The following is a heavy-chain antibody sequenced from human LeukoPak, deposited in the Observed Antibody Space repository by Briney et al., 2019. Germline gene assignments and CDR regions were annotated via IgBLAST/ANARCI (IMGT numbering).Heavy chain of an antibody. CDR3: ARDTYYYDSSGYSDAFDI. Sequence: PGGSLRLSCAASGFTFSSYWMSWVRQAPGKGLEWVANIKQDGSEKYYVDSVKGRFTISRDNAKNSLYLQMNSLRAEDTAVYYCARDTYYYDSSGYSDAFDIWGQGTMVTVSS. V-gene: IGHV3-7*01. CDR2: IKQDGSEK. D-gene: IGHD3-22*01. CDR1: GFTFSSYW. J-gene: IGHJ3*02.